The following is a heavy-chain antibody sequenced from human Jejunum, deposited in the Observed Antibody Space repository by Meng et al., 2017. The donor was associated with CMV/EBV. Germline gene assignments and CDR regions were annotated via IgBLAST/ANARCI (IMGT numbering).Heavy chain of an antibody. J-gene: IGHJ5*02. CDR1: GGSISSRGYS. D-gene: IGHD1-20*01. CDR3: AREGSITGTTAVLDP. Sequence: SGGSISSRGYSWSWIRQPPRKGLEWIGYIYHSGSTYYNLSLKSRVTISIDRSKNQFSLKLSSVTAADTAVYYCAREGSITGTTAVLDPWGQGTLVTVSS. V-gene: IGHV4-30-2*01. CDR2: IYHSGST.